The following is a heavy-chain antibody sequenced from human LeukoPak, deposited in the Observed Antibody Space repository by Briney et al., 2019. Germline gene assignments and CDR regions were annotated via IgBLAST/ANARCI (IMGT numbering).Heavy chain of an antibody. V-gene: IGHV4-39*01. J-gene: IGHJ1*01. CDR1: SDSISRSDSY. D-gene: IGHD3-22*01. CDR2: IYYSGRT. CDR3: ARRRYYDGSGYLE. Sequence: XPSETLSLTCSVSSDSISRSDSYWDWIRQPPGKGLEWIGTIYYSGRTYYSPSLNSRFTMSVDTSSNQFSLNLRSVTAADTAVYYCARRRYYDGSGYLEWGQGTLLSVSS.